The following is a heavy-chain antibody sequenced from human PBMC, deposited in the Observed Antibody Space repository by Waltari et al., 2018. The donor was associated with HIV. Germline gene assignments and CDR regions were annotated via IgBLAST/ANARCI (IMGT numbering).Heavy chain of an antibody. D-gene: IGHD3-10*01. CDR3: ATKLSGKGWFDP. CDR2: VSYSGNT. Sequence: QVQLQESGPGLVKPSETLSLTCTVSGGSITSDYWSWIRPPPGKGLEWIGYVSYSGNTNYNPSLKSRVTISVDTSKDQFSLKLSSVTAADTAVYYCATKLSGKGWFDPWGQGTLVTVSS. V-gene: IGHV4-59*01. CDR1: GGSITSDY. J-gene: IGHJ5*02.